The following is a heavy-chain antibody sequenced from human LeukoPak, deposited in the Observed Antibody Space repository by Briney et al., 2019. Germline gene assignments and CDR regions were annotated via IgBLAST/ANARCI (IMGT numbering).Heavy chain of an antibody. CDR2: ISAYNGNT. CDR3: ARHGVRGVISYYYYYMDV. D-gene: IGHD3-10*01. Sequence: ASVKVSCKASGGTFSSYAISWVRQAPGQGLEWMGWISAYNGNTNYAQKLQGRVTMTTDTSTSTAYMELRSLRSDDTAVYYCARHGVRGVISYYYYYMDVWGKGTTVTISS. J-gene: IGHJ6*03. CDR1: GGTFSSYA. V-gene: IGHV1-18*01.